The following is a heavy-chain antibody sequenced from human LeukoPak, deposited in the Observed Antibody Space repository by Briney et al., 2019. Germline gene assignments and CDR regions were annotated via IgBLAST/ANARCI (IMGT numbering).Heavy chain of an antibody. Sequence: SETLSLTCTVSGGSISSSSYYWGWIRQPPGKGLEWIGSIYYSGSTYYNPSLKSRVTVSVDTSKNQFSLKLSSVTAADTAVYYCARLYYYYMDVWGEGTTVTVSS. J-gene: IGHJ6*03. V-gene: IGHV4-39*01. CDR1: GGSISSSSYY. CDR2: IYYSGST. CDR3: ARLYYYYMDV.